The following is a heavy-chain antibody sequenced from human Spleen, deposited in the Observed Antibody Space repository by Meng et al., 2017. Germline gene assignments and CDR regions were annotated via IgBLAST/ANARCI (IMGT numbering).Heavy chain of an antibody. J-gene: IGHJ4*02. D-gene: IGHD4-11*01. V-gene: IGHV4-4*02. CDR3: ARGPTTMAHDFDY. Sequence: QVRLQESGPGLVKPSGTLSLTCAVSGGSIRSSNWWSWIRQPPGKGLEWIGEINHSGSTNYNPSLESRATISVDTSQNNLSLKLSSVTAADSAVYYCARGPTTMAHDFDYWGQGTLVTVSS. CDR2: INHSGST. CDR1: GGSIRSSNW.